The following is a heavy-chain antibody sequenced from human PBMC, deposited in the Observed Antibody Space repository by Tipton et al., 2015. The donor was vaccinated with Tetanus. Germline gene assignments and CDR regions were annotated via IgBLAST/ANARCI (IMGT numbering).Heavy chain of an antibody. CDR2: IYESGTT. J-gene: IGHJ4*02. CDR3: ARAVRFYYDSSTYYQYYFDS. CDR1: GGSISGGGYS. D-gene: IGHD3-22*01. Sequence: TLSLTCDVSGGSISGGGYSWSWIRQPPGPGKGLEWIGYIYESGTTHYNPSLKSRVTLSLDMSKNHVSLNLTSVTAADTAVYYCARAVRFYYDSSTYYQYYFDSWGREPWSPSPQ. V-gene: IGHV4-30-2*01.